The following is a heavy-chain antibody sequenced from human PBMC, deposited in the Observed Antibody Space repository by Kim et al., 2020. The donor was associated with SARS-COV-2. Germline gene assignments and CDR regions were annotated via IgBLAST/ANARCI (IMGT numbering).Heavy chain of an antibody. J-gene: IGHJ5*01. CDR2: IVVGSGNT. CDR1: GFTFTSSA. V-gene: IGHV1-58*01. CDR3: AAGGQLRYFDWYNS. D-gene: IGHD3-9*01. Sequence: SVKVSCKASGFTFTSSAVQWVRQARGQRLEWIGWIVVGSGNTNYAQKFQERVTITRDMSTSTAYMELSSLRSEDMAVYYCAAGGQLRYFDWYNSWGQGTLVTVSS.